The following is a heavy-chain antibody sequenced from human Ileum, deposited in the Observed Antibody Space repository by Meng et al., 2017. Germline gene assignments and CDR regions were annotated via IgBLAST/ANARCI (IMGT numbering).Heavy chain of an antibody. V-gene: IGHV4-34*01. Sequence: PRCAGPLRPSASLALTCLSLGAPFAGSSCTWIRQTPCKGLGLISEVNHDGRTNYSPSLKSRVIISIDTSKNHFSLKLTAVTATDAAVYYCAREGSWFGSDYWGQGTLVTVSS. J-gene: IGHJ4*02. CDR1: GAPFAGSS. CDR3: AREGSWFGSDY. D-gene: IGHD3-10*01. CDR2: VNHDGRT.